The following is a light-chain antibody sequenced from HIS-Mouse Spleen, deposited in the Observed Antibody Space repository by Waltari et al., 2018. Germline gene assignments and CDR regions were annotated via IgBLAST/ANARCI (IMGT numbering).Light chain of an antibody. CDR3: QQSYSTPIT. Sequence: DIQMTQSPSSLSASVGDIVTITCRASQSISSYLNWYQQKPGKAPKLLIYAASSLQSVVPSRFSGSGSGTDFTLTISSLQPEDFATYYCQQSYSTPITFGGGTKVEIK. J-gene: IGKJ4*01. V-gene: IGKV1-39*01. CDR2: AAS. CDR1: QSISSY.